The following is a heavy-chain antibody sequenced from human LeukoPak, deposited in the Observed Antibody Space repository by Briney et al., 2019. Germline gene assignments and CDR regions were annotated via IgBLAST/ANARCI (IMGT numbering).Heavy chain of an antibody. V-gene: IGHV1-69*05. Sequence: GSSVKVSCKASGGTFSSYAISWVRQAPGQGLEWMGGIIPIFGTANYAQKFQGRVAITTDESTSTAYMELSSLRSEDTAVYYCASGGIAVAGTSGYYYYMDVWGKGTTVTVSS. CDR3: ASGGIAVAGTSGYYYYMDV. CDR1: GGTFSSYA. D-gene: IGHD6-19*01. J-gene: IGHJ6*03. CDR2: IIPIFGTA.